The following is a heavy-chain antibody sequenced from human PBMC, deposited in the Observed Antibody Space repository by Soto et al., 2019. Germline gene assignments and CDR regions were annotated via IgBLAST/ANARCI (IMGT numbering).Heavy chain of an antibody. Sequence: PGGSLRLSCAVSGSGFTVRSFSMCWFRQAPGKGLEWVSVFSDTGGTTDYAESVKGRFTVSRDNSQRTLYLQMNSLRAEDTAIYYCANYLQRGMDVWGQGTTVTVSS. CDR2: FSDTGGTT. J-gene: IGHJ6*02. CDR3: ANYLQRGMDV. CDR1: GSGFTVRSFS. V-gene: IGHV3-23*01.